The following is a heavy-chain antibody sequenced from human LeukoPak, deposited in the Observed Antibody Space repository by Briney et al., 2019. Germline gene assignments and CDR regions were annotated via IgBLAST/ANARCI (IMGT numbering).Heavy chain of an antibody. D-gene: IGHD3-9*01. CDR1: GFTFSSYE. CDR2: ISSSGSTI. V-gene: IGHV3-48*03. Sequence: GGSLRLSYAASGFTFSSYEMNWVRQAPGKGLEWVSYISSSGSTIYYADSVKGRFTISRDNAKNSLYLQMNSLRAEDTAVYYCATNLDFDWGGPFDYWGQGTLVTVSS. CDR3: ATNLDFDWGGPFDY. J-gene: IGHJ4*02.